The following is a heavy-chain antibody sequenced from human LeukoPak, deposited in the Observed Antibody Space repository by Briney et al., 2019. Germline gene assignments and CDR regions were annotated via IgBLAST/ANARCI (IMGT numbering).Heavy chain of an antibody. Sequence: GGSLRLSCAASGFTFSSFEMNWVRQAPGGGLEWISCISGGGSPIYYADSVKGRFTISRDNAKNSLYLEMNSLRADDAAMYYCARDSRALPSWGQGTLVTVSS. CDR1: GFTFSSFE. CDR3: ARDSRALPS. CDR2: ISGGGSPI. V-gene: IGHV3-48*03. J-gene: IGHJ4*02.